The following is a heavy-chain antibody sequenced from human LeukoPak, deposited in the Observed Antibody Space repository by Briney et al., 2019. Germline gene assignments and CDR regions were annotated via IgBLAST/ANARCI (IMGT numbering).Heavy chain of an antibody. Sequence: PGGSLRLSCAASGFTFSSYSMNWVRQAPGKGLEWVSYISSSSSTIYYADSVKGRFTISRDNAKNSLYLQMNSLRAEDTAVYYCARAPSYYDFDYWGQGTLVTVSS. CDR2: ISSSSSTI. V-gene: IGHV3-48*04. CDR3: ARAPSYYDFDY. D-gene: IGHD3-22*01. J-gene: IGHJ4*02. CDR1: GFTFSSYS.